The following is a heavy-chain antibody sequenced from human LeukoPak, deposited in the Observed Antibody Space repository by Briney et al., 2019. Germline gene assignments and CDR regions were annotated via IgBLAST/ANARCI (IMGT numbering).Heavy chain of an antibody. V-gene: IGHV3-30*02. D-gene: IGHD6-6*01. CDR3: AKKALESSSSGGELDY. CDR2: IRYDESDK. Sequence: GGSLRLSCAASGFTFSNYGMHWVRQAPGKGLEWVAFIRYDESDKYYADSVKGRFTISRDNSKNTLYLQMNSLRGEDTAPYFCAKKALESSSSGGELDYWGQGTLVTVSS. CDR1: GFTFSNYG. J-gene: IGHJ4*02.